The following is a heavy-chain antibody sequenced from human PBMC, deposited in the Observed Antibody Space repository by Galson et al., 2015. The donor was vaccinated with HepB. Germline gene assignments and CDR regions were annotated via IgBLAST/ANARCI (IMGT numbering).Heavy chain of an antibody. D-gene: IGHD2-2*01. CDR1: GFTFSDNY. CDR3: ARGNGYCSSTSCYGWFDP. V-gene: IGHV3-11*06. J-gene: IGHJ5*02. Sequence: SLRLSCAASGFTFSDNYMSWIRQAPGKGLEWVSYITGRSSYTNYADSVKGRFTISRDNAKNSLYLQMNSLRAEDTAVYHCARGNGYCSSTSCYGWFDPWGQGTLVTVSS. CDR2: ITGRSSYT.